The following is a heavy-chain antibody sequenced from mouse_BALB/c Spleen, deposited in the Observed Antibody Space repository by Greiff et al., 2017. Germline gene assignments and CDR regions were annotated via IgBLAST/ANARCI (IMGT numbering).Heavy chain of an antibody. CDR3: AREHYGNYVRFAY. V-gene: IGHV2-9*02. CDR2: IWAGGST. D-gene: IGHD2-1*01. J-gene: IGHJ3*01. Sequence: VQLVESGPGLVAPSQSLSITCTVSGFSLTSYGVHWVRQPPGKGLEWLGVIWAGGSTNYNSALMSRLSISKDNSKSQVFLKMNSLQTDDTAMYYCAREHYGNYVRFAYWGQGTLVTVSA. CDR1: GFSLTSYG.